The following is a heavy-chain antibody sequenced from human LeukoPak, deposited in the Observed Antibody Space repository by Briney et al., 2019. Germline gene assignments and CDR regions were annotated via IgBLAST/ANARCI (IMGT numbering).Heavy chain of an antibody. V-gene: IGHV3-23*01. CDR3: AKRGVVTRVILVGFHKEAYYFDS. J-gene: IGHJ4*02. D-gene: IGHD3-22*01. CDR2: ISDSGGST. Sequence: GGSLRLSCAVSGITLSNYGMSWVRQAPGKGLEWVAGISDSGGSTNYADSVKGRFTVSRDNPKNTLYLRMNSLRAEDTAVYFCAKRGVVTRVILVGFHKEAYYFDSWGQGALVTVSS. CDR1: GITLSNYG.